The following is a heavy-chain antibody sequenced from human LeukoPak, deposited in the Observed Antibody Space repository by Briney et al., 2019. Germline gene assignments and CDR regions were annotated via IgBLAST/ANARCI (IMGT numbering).Heavy chain of an antibody. J-gene: IGHJ4*02. V-gene: IGHV4-4*02. CDR1: GGSISSSNW. Sequence: PSGTLSLTCAVSGGSISSSNWWSWVRQPPGKGLEWIGEIYHSGSTNYNPSLKSRVTILVDKSKNQFSLKLSSVTAADTAVYYCARDGDSSTRPFDNWGQGTLVTVSS. D-gene: IGHD2-2*01. CDR2: IYHSGST. CDR3: ARDGDSSTRPFDN.